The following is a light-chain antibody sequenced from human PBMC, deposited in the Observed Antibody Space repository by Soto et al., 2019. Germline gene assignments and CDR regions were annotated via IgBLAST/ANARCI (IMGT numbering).Light chain of an antibody. Sequence: EVVLTQSPNTLSLSTGESATLSCRTSHSVDIYLAWYQQKPGQAPRLLIYDSYNRVTGIPTRFSGSGSGTDFTLTISSLEPEDSAVYYCQQRKYWPPLTFGGGTKVEIK. CDR3: QQRKYWPPLT. CDR2: DSY. J-gene: IGKJ4*01. V-gene: IGKV3-11*01. CDR1: HSVDIY.